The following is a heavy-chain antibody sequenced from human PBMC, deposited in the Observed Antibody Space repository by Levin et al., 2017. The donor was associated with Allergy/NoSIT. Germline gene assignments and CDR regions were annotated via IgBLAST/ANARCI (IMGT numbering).Heavy chain of an antibody. CDR2: ITYRGGT. CDR1: GGSVSSGTYY. CDR3: ARNRIIVSGGKDYYYGMDV. J-gene: IGHJ6*02. V-gene: IGHV4-61*01. Sequence: SETLSLTCTVSGGSVSSGTYYWSWIRQPPGKGLEWIGYITYRGGTNYNPSLKRRVTISVDTSTNEFSLKLTSVTAADTAVYYGARNRIIVSGGKDYYYGMDVWGQGTTVTVSS. D-gene: IGHD5/OR15-5a*01.